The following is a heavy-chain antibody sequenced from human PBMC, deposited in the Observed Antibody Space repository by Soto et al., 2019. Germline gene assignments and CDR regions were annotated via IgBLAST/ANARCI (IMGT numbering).Heavy chain of an antibody. CDR3: ARDPNIVLVPASLRSYYYYYGMDV. Sequence: GGSLRLSCAASGFTFSSYWMSWVRQAPGKGLEWVANIKQDGSEKYYVDSVKGRFTISRDNAKNSLYLQMNSLRAEDTAVYYCARDPNIVLVPASLRSYYYYYGMDVCGQGTTVTVSS. CDR1: GFTFSSYW. CDR2: IKQDGSEK. D-gene: IGHD2-2*01. J-gene: IGHJ6*02. V-gene: IGHV3-7*01.